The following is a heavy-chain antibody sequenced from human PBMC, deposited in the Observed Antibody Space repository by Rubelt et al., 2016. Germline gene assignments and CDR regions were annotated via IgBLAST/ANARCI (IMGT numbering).Heavy chain of an antibody. J-gene: IGHJ4*02. CDR2: ISAYNGNT. CDR3: ARDVGGNSVLYHFDY. V-gene: IGHV1-18*01. D-gene: IGHD4-23*01. CDR1: GYTFTSYG. Sequence: QVQLVQSGAEVKKPGASVKVSCKASGYTFTSYGISWVRQAPGQGLEWMGWISAYNGNTNYAQKLQGRVTMTTDTSTSTASMELMILGSDDTAVYYFARDVGGNSVLYHFDYWGQGTLVTVSS.